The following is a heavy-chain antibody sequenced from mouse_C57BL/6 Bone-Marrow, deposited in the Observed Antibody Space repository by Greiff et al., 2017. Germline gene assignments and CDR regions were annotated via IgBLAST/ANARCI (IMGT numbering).Heavy chain of an antibody. V-gene: IGHV1-63*01. CDR3: ARKGLYGNLYYFDY. CDR2: IYPGGGYT. Sequence: QVQLQQSGAELVRPGTSVKMSCKASGYTFTNYWIGWAKQRPGHGLEWIGDIYPGGGYTNYNEKFKGKATLTADKSSSTAYMQFSSLTSEYSAIYYCARKGLYGNLYYFDYWGQGTTLTVSS. J-gene: IGHJ2*01. CDR1: GYTFTNYW. D-gene: IGHD2-1*01.